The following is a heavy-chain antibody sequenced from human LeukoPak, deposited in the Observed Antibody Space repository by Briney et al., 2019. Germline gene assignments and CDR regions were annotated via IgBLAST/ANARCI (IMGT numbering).Heavy chain of an antibody. CDR2: ISREGKTT. Sequence: PGGSLRLSCAASGFTVSSNYMSWVRQAPGKGLEYVSSISREGKTTYYADSVKGRFTISRDNSKNTLYLQMSSLRPEDTAVYYCVKDRWVDHWGQGTLVTVSS. CDR3: VKDRWVDH. CDR1: GFTVSSNY. D-gene: IGHD6-13*01. J-gene: IGHJ4*02. V-gene: IGHV3-64D*06.